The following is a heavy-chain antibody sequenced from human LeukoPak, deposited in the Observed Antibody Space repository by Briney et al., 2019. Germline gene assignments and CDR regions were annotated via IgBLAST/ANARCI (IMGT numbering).Heavy chain of an antibody. V-gene: IGHV4-4*07. D-gene: IGHD6-13*01. CDR3: ARGTDSSSWYLNWCDP. CDR2: IYTSGSN. J-gene: IGHJ5*02. CDR1: GGSISSYY. Sequence: SETLSLTCTVSGGSISSYYWSWIRQPAGKGLEWIGRIYTSGSNNYNPSLKSRVTMSVDTSKNQFSLKLSSVTAADTAVYYCARGTDSSSWYLNWCDPWGQGTLVTVSS.